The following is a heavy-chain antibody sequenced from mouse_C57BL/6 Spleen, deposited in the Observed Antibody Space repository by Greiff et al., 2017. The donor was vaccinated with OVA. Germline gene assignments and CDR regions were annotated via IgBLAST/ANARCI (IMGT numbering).Heavy chain of an antibody. CDR2: IDPSDSYT. Sequence: QVQLQQPGAELVRPGTSVKLSCKASGYTFTSCWMHWVKQRPGQGLEWIGVIDPSDSYTNYNQKFKGKATLTVDTSSSTAYMQLSSLTSEDSAVYYCARIYYGNPWFAYWGQGTLVTVSA. J-gene: IGHJ3*01. CDR1: GYTFTSCW. V-gene: IGHV1-59*01. D-gene: IGHD2-1*01. CDR3: ARIYYGNPWFAY.